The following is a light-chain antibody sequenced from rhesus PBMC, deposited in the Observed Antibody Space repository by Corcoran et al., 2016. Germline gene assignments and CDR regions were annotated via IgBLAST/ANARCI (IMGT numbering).Light chain of an antibody. CDR3: LQYNSSPLT. CDR2: KAS. J-gene: IGKJ4*01. V-gene: IGKV1-22*01. CDR1: LGISSR. Sequence: IQMTQSPSSLSASVGDKVTNTCRASLGISSRLAWYQQKPGKAPKLLIYKASSLQSGVPSRFSGSGSWTDFTLTINSLQPEDFATYYSLQYNSSPLTFGGGAKVEIK.